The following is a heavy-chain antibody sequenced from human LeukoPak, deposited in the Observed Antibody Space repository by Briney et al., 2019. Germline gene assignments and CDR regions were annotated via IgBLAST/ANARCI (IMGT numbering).Heavy chain of an antibody. Sequence: GASVKVSCKASGGTFSSYAISWVRQAPGQGLEWMGGIIPIFCTANYAQKFQGRVTITADESTSTAYMELSSLRSEDTAVYYCARGLITENSSSWYGGFGFNNWFDPWGQGTLVTVSS. CDR3: ARGLITENSSSWYGGFGFNNWFDP. D-gene: IGHD6-13*01. V-gene: IGHV1-69*13. CDR2: IIPIFCTA. CDR1: GGTFSSYA. J-gene: IGHJ5*02.